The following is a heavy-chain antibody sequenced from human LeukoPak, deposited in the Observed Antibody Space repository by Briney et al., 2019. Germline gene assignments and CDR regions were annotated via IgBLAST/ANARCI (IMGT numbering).Heavy chain of an antibody. CDR3: ARDSVYATNWYDP. Sequence: SETLSLTCSVSGGSISSYYWGWIRRPPGKGLEWIGYIYYSGSTNYNPSLKSRVTISLDTSKSQFSLRLRSVTAADTAVYYCARDSVYATNWYDPWGQGTLVTVSS. J-gene: IGHJ5*02. V-gene: IGHV4-59*01. CDR2: IYYSGST. D-gene: IGHD2-8*01. CDR1: GGSISSYY.